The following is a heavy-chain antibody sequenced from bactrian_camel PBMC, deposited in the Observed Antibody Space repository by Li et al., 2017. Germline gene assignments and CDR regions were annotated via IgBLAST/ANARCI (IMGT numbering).Heavy chain of an antibody. J-gene: IGHJ4*01. CDR2: IDIRNGDT. Sequence: HVQLVESGGESVQDGGSLRLSCAASAYMYSRDCMAWLRQGPGKEREGVASIDIRNGDTYYKGSVKGRFTISQDNTKTITFLQMNSLRPEDSGMYYCAADQRGGNCPPPYVLYEYDASGLGTQVTVS. V-gene: IGHV3S6*01. CDR1: AYMYSRDC. D-gene: IGHD2*01. CDR3: AADQRGGNCPPPYVLYEYDA.